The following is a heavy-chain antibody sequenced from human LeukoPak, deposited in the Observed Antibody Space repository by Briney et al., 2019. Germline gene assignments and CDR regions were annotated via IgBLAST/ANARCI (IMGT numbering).Heavy chain of an antibody. CDR3: VADQYNNHGNFDF. Sequence: ASVKLSCTVSGFILTEVSIHWLRQAPRKGPEWMGSFDRENDETIYSHNFQGRVAMTEDTSADTAYMELTSLRSDDTAVYYCVADQYNNHGNFDFWGQGTLVTVSS. CDR2: FDRENDET. V-gene: IGHV1-24*01. CDR1: GFILTEVS. J-gene: IGHJ4*02. D-gene: IGHD1-14*01.